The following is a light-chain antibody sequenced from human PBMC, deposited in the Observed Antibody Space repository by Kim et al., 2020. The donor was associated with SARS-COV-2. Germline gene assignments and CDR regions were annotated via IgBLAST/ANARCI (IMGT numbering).Light chain of an antibody. CDR1: QRIRGG. CDR2: DVS. CDR3: QQYESWPLT. Sequence: ETVMTQSPAILSVSPGERATLSCRASQRIRGGVAWYQHKPGQAPRLLIYDVSARATAFPARFSGSGSGTEFTLTISSLRSEDFAVYYCQQYESWPLTFGGGTKVDIK. J-gene: IGKJ4*01. V-gene: IGKV3-15*01.